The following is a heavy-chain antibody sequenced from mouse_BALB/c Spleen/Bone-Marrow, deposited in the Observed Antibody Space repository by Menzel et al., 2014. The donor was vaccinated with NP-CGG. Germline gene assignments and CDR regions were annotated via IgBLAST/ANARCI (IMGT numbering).Heavy chain of an antibody. Sequence: QVTLKESGAELVKPGASVKLSCKASGYTFTSYWMHWVKQRPGQGLEWIGEINPSNGRTNYNEKFKSKATLTVDKSSSTAYMQLSSLTSEDSAVHFCAGSELTGTTYWGQGTLVTVSP. J-gene: IGHJ3*01. D-gene: IGHD4-1*01. CDR3: AGSELTGTTY. V-gene: IGHV1S81*02. CDR1: GYTFTSYW. CDR2: INPSNGRT.